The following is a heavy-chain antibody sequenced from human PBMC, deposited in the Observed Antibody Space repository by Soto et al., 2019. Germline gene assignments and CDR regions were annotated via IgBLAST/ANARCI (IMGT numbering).Heavy chain of an antibody. CDR3: ARVGYYDSSASLPGDY. D-gene: IGHD3-22*01. CDR2: INPNSGGT. J-gene: IGHJ4*02. V-gene: IGHV1-2*02. CDR1: GYTFSGYY. Sequence: ASVKVSCKASGYTFSGYYIHWVRQAPGQGLEWMGWINPNSGGTNYAQKFQGRVTKTRDTSISTAYMELSRLRSDDTAVYYCARVGYYDSSASLPGDYWGQGTLVTVSS.